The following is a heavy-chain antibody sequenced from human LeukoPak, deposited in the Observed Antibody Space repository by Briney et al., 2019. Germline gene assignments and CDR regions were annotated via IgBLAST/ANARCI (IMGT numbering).Heavy chain of an antibody. CDR1: GYAFTGYY. V-gene: IGHV1-2*02. J-gene: IGHJ5*02. CDR3: ARDLSWFDP. CDR2: INPNSGGT. Sequence: ASVKVSCKASGYAFTGYYMHWERQAPGQGLEWMGWINPNSGGTNYAQKFQGRVTMTRDSSISTAYMELSRLRSDDTAVYYCARDLSWFDPWGQGTLVTVSS.